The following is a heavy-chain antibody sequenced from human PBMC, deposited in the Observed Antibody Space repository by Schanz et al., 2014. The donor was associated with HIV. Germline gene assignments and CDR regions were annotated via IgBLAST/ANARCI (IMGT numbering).Heavy chain of an antibody. J-gene: IGHJ6*02. V-gene: IGHV3-23*01. Sequence: EVQMLESGGGLAQPGGSLRLSCEASGFTFNTYAMAWVRQAPGKGLEWVSTISSSGGSTYSADSVKGRFTISRDTSKNTLYLQMNKMRAEDTAVYYCEKDSGFNWNSWTDCYYGMDVWGQGTTVTVS. D-gene: IGHD1-7*01. CDR1: GFTFNTYA. CDR3: EKDSGFNWNSWTDCYYGMDV. CDR2: ISSSGGST.